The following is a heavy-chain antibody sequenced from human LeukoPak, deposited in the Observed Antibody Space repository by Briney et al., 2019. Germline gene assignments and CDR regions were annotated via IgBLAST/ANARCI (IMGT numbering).Heavy chain of an antibody. D-gene: IGHD6-13*01. CDR1: GFTFSVFA. CDR2: ITGGGNSV. J-gene: IGHJ5*02. Sequence: PGGSLRLSCAASGFTFSVFAMTWVRQAPGKAPEWISRITGGGNSVFYADSVKGRFTFSRDNSRNTLYLQMDSLRAEDTAVYYCAKGAGAGKVDWFDPWGQGTQVTVSS. V-gene: IGHV3-23*01. CDR3: AKGAGAGKVDWFDP.